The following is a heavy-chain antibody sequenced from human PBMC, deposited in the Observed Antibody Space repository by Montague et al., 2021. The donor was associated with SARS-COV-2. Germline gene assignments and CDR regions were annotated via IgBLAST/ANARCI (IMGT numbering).Heavy chain of an antibody. Sequence: ETLSLTCTVSGGSISSYLWTWIRQPPGKGLEWIGYIYYSGKTNYNPSLSSRVTMSVDTSKDQFSLKLNSVTAADAAVYFCARATPGIADPIEYWGQGTLLTVSS. D-gene: IGHD6-13*01. CDR2: IYYSGKT. J-gene: IGHJ4*02. CDR1: GGSISSYL. CDR3: ARATPGIADPIEY. V-gene: IGHV4-59*08.